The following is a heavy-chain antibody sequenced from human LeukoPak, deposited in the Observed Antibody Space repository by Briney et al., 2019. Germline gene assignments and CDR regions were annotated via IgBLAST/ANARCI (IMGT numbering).Heavy chain of an antibody. D-gene: IGHD6-13*01. CDR2: FDPEDGET. CDR3: ATSTGIAAAGTVDY. V-gene: IGHV1-24*01. CDR1: GYTFTELS. J-gene: IGHJ4*02. Sequence: ASVKVSCKVSGYTFTELSMHWVRQAPGKGLEWMGGFDPEDGETIYAQKFQGRVTMTEDTSTDTAYMELSSLRSEDTAVYYCATSTGIAAAGTVDYWGQGTLVTVSS.